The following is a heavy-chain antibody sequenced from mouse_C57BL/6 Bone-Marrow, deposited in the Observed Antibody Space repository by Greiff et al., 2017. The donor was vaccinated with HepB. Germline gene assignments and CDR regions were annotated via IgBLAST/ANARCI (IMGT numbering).Heavy chain of an antibody. D-gene: IGHD2-4*01. J-gene: IGHJ3*01. Sequence: QVQLQQPGAELVKPGASVKMSCKASGYTFTSYWITWVKQRPGQGLEWIGDIYPGSGSTNYNEKFKSKATLTVDTSSSTAYMQLSSLTSEDSAVYFCARWGVYYDYEGVWFAYWGQGTLVTVSA. CDR3: ARWGVYYDYEGVWFAY. CDR1: GYTFTSYW. V-gene: IGHV1-55*01. CDR2: IYPGSGST.